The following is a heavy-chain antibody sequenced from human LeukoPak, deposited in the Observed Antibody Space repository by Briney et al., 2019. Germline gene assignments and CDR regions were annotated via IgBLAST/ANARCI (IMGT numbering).Heavy chain of an antibody. CDR2: IYTSGST. V-gene: IGHV4-61*02. CDR3: ARDTGYSSGWYEGSWFDP. CDR1: GGSISSGSYY. J-gene: IGHJ5*02. Sequence: SQTLSLTCTVSGGSISSGSYYWSWIRQPAGKGLEWIGRIYTSGSTNYNPSLKSRVTISVDTSKNQFSLRLSSVTAADTAVYYCARDTGYSSGWYEGSWFDPWGQGTLVTVSS. D-gene: IGHD6-19*01.